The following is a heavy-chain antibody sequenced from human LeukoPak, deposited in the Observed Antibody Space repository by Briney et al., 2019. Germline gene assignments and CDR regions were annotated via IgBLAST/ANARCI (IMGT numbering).Heavy chain of an antibody. V-gene: IGHV3-33*01. D-gene: IGHD5-12*01. CDR2: IWNDGSNK. Sequence: GGSLRLSCAASGFTFSVYGMYWVRQAPGKGLEWVAVIWNDGSNKYYADSVKGRFTISRDNSKNTLYLQMNSLRAEDTAVYYCVRGAGYSAYDYDFDYWGQGTLVTVSS. CDR3: VRGAGYSAYDYDFDY. J-gene: IGHJ4*02. CDR1: GFTFSVYG.